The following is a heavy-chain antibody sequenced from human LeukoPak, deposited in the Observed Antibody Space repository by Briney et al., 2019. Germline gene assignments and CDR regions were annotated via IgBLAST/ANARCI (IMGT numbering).Heavy chain of an antibody. J-gene: IGHJ4*02. Sequence: GGSLRLSCAASGFTFSSYAMSWVRQAPGKGLEWVSAISGSGGSTYYAGSVKGRFTISRDNSKNTLYLQMNSLRAEDTAVYYCATYDSSGYYFDYWGQGTLVTVSS. CDR1: GFTFSSYA. D-gene: IGHD3-22*01. V-gene: IGHV3-23*01. CDR3: ATYDSSGYYFDY. CDR2: ISGSGGST.